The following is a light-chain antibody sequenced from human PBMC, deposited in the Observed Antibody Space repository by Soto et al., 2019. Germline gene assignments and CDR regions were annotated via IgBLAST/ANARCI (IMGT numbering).Light chain of an antibody. J-gene: IGLJ2*01. Sequence: QSALTQPPSASGSPGQSVTISCTGMSSDVGGHNYVSWYQQHPGKAPNLMIYEATKRPSGVPDRFSGSKSGNTASLTVSGLQAEDEADYYCISYAGSSPVLFGGGTKLTVL. CDR1: SSDVGGHNY. CDR2: EAT. V-gene: IGLV2-8*01. CDR3: ISYAGSSPVL.